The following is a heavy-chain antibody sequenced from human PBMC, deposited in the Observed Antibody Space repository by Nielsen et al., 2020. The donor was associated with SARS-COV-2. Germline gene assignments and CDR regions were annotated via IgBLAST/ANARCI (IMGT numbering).Heavy chain of an antibody. J-gene: IGHJ6*02. CDR3: AKEYVLRFLEWLSYGMDV. CDR2: ISYDGSNK. Sequence: GESLKISCAASGFTFSSYGMHWVRQAPGKGLEWVAVISYDGSNKYYADSVKGRFTISRDNSKNTLYLQMNSLRAEDTAVYYCAKEYVLRFLEWLSYGMDVWGQGTTVTVSS. V-gene: IGHV3-30*18. CDR1: GFTFSSYG. D-gene: IGHD3-3*01.